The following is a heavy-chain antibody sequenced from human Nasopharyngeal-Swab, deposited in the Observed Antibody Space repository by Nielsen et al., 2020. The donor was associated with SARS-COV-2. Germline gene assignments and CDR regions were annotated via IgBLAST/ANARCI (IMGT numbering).Heavy chain of an antibody. CDR3: AREGRLPFDY. CDR1: GFTFSSYA. Sequence: GESLKISCAASGFTFSSYAMHWVRQAPGKGLEWVAVISYDGSNKYYADSVKGRFTISRDNSKNTLYLQMNSLRAEDTAVYYCAREGRLPFDYWGQGTLVTVSS. J-gene: IGHJ4*02. V-gene: IGHV3-30-3*01. D-gene: IGHD1-26*01. CDR2: ISYDGSNK.